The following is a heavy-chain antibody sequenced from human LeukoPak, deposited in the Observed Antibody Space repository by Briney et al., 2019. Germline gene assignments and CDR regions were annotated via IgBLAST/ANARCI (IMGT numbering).Heavy chain of an antibody. D-gene: IGHD2-2*01. V-gene: IGHV3-66*01. Sequence: PGGSLRLSCAASGFSVSDHYMIWLRQTPGRGLEWVSLIYSNGVTDYANSVKGRFTISRDRSKNTLYLQMNSLRAEDTAVYYCAKGHCSSTSCYGTGFDYWGQGTLVTVPS. CDR1: GFSVSDHY. CDR2: IYSNGVT. J-gene: IGHJ4*02. CDR3: AKGHCSSTSCYGTGFDY.